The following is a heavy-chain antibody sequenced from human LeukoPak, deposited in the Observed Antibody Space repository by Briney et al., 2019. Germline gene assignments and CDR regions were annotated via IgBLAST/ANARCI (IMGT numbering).Heavy chain of an antibody. D-gene: IGHD6-13*01. CDR3: AMAYSSSWYYFDY. Sequence: SETLSLTCTVSGGSIRGYFWTWIRQPPGKGLEWIGYIYYSGSTNYDPSLKSRVTIAVDTSKNQFSLRLSSVTAADTAVYYCAMAYSSSWYYFDYWGQGTLVTVSS. V-gene: IGHV4-59*01. CDR1: GGSIRGYF. J-gene: IGHJ4*02. CDR2: IYYSGST.